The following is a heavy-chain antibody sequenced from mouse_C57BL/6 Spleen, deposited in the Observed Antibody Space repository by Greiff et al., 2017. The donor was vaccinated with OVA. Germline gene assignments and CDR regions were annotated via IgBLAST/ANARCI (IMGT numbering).Heavy chain of an antibody. CDR1: GYTFTSYW. D-gene: IGHD1-1*01. J-gene: IGHJ3*01. CDR3: ARSHYYGSSPAWFAY. Sequence: VQLQQPGAELVRPGTSVKLSCKASGYTFTSYWMHWVKQRPGQGLEWIGVIDPSDSYTNYNQKFKGKATLTVDTSSSTAYMQLSSLTSEDSAVYYCARSHYYGSSPAWFAYWGQGTLVTVSA. CDR2: IDPSDSYT. V-gene: IGHV1-59*01.